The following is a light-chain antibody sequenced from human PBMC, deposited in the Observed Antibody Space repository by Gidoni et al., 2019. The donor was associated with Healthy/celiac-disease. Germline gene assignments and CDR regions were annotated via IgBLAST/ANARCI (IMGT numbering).Light chain of an antibody. CDR2: DAS. CDR1: QSVSSY. J-gene: IGKJ5*01. V-gene: IGKV3-11*01. CDR3: QQRSNCL. Sequence: EIVLTQSPATLSLSPGERATLSCRASQSVSSYLAWYQQKPGQAPRLLIYDASNRATGIPARFSGSGSRTDFTLTISSLEPEDFAVYYCQQRSNCLFGQGTRLEIK.